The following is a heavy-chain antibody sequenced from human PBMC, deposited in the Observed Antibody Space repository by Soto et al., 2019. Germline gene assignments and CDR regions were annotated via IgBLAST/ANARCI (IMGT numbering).Heavy chain of an antibody. CDR2: MNPNSGNT. J-gene: IGHJ6*03. Sequence: GASVKVSCKASGYTFTSYDINWVRQATGQGLEWMGWMNPNSGNTGYAQKFQGRVTMTRNTSISTACMELSSLRSEDTAVYYCARVLAGSRVDSEWYYYMDVWGKGTTVTVSS. V-gene: IGHV1-8*01. CDR3: ARVLAGSRVDSEWYYYMDV. D-gene: IGHD3-3*01. CDR1: GYTFTSYD.